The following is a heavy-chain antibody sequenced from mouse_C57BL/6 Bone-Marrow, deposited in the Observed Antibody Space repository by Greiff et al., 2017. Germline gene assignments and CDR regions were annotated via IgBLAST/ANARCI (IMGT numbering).Heavy chain of an antibody. CDR2: IDPETGGT. Sequence: VQLQQSGAELVRPGASVTLSCKASGYTFTDYEMHWVKQTPVHGLEWIGAIDPETGGTAYNQKFKGKAILTADKSSSTAYMALRSLTSEDYAVYYCTRRSSSRYFDGWGTGTTVTVAS. J-gene: IGHJ1*03. V-gene: IGHV1-15*01. CDR3: TRRSSSRYFDG. D-gene: IGHD1-1*01. CDR1: GYTFTDYE.